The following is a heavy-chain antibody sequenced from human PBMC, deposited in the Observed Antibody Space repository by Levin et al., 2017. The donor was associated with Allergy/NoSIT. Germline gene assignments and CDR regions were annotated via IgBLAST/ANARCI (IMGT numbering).Heavy chain of an antibody. CDR1: GDSVSSNSAA. CDR3: ARQGQGGYYGSQNTYYYYYMDG. D-gene: IGHD3-10*01. V-gene: IGHV6-1*01. J-gene: IGHJ6*03. CDR2: TYYRSKWYN. Sequence: PSETLSLTCAISGDSVSSNSAAWNWIRQSPSRGLEWLGRTYYRSKWYNDYAVSVKSRISISPDTSKNQFSLQLNSVTPEDTAVYYCARQGQGGYYGSQNTYYYYYMDGWGKGTTVTVSS.